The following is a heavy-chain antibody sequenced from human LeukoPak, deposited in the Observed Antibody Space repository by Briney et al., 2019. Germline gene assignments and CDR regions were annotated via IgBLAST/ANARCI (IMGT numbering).Heavy chain of an antibody. D-gene: IGHD1-14*01. V-gene: IGHV4-4*02. Sequence: SETLSLTCTVSLDSTTSNFRSWVRQPPGKGLEWIGEIHRSGGPNYNPSLQSRVTISIDRSRNQIVLELSSVTAADTAVYYCAREILGGFNPGAYWGQGILVTVSS. CDR3: AREILGGFNPGAY. CDR1: LDSTTSNF. CDR2: IHRSGGP. J-gene: IGHJ4*02.